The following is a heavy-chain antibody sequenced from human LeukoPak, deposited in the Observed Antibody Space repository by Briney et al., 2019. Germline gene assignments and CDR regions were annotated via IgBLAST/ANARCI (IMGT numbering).Heavy chain of an antibody. Sequence: PGGSLRLSCAASGFTFSSYSMSWVRQAPGKGLEWVSSISSSSSYIYYADSVKGRFTISRDNAKNSLYLQMNSLRAEDTAVYYCARAQLAYYFDYWGQGTLVTVSS. CDR3: ARAQLAYYFDY. CDR1: GFTFSSYS. D-gene: IGHD1-1*01. V-gene: IGHV3-21*01. CDR2: ISSSSSYI. J-gene: IGHJ4*02.